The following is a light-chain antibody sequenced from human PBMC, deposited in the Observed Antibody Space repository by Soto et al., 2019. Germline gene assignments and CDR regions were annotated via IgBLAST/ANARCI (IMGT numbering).Light chain of an antibody. J-gene: IGLJ1*01. Sequence: QSALTQPASVSGSPGQSITISCTGTSSDVGGYNYVSWYQQHPGKAPKLMIYEFSNRPSGVSNRFSGPKSGSTASLTISGLQAEDEADYYCSSYTSSSTYVFGTGTKVTVL. V-gene: IGLV2-14*01. CDR1: SSDVGGYNY. CDR2: EFS. CDR3: SSYTSSSTYV.